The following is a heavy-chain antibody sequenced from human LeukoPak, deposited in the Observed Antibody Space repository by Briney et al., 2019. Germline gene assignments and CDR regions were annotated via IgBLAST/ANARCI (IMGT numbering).Heavy chain of an antibody. V-gene: IGHV3-48*04. J-gene: IGHJ3*02. CDR2: IRSSSSTI. D-gene: IGHD2-15*01. Sequence: GGSLRLSCAASGFTFSSYSMNWVRQAPGKGLEWVSYIRSSSSTIYYADSVKGRFTISRDNAKNSLYLQMNSLRAEDTAVYYCARDRVVVAATGAFDIWGQGTMVTVSS. CDR3: ARDRVVVAATGAFDI. CDR1: GFTFSSYS.